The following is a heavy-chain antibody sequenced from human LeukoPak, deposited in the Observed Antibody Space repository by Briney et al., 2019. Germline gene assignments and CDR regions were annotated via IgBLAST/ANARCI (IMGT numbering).Heavy chain of an antibody. D-gene: IGHD1-26*01. CDR3: ARVLGGGYGAINLSY. CDR2: ISYDGNYK. CDR1: GFTFSSYA. Sequence: SGTSLRLSCSASGFTFSSYAILWVRQAPGKGLEWVSVISYDGNYKYYADSVTGRFTVSRDDSQSMLFLQMNSLRPEDTAVYYCARVLGGGYGAINLSYWGQGTLVTVSS. J-gene: IGHJ4*02. V-gene: IGHV3-30-3*01.